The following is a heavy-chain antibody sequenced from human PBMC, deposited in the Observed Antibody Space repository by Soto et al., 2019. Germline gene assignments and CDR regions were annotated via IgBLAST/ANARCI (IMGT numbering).Heavy chain of an antibody. CDR1: GFTFSSYG. CDR3: ARAFGYCSSTSCYSSYFDY. J-gene: IGHJ4*02. D-gene: IGHD2-2*02. CDR2: IWYDGSNK. V-gene: IGHV3-33*01. Sequence: GGSLRLSCAASGFTFSSYGMHWVRQAPGKGLEWVAVIWYDGSNKYYADSVKGRFTISRDNSKNTLYLQMNSLRAEDTAVYYCARAFGYCSSTSCYSSYFDYWGQGTLVTVSS.